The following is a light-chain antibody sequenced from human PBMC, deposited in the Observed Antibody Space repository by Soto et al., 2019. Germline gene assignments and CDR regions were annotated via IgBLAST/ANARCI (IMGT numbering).Light chain of an antibody. Sequence: QSALTQPASVSGSPGQSITISCTGDSGDRGGYKYVSWYQHHPGKAPKLMIYEVTNRPSGVSNRLSGSKSGNTASLTISGLQAEDEADYYCSSYTNTCTWVFGGGTKLTVL. CDR3: SSYTNTCTWV. J-gene: IGLJ3*02. CDR2: EVT. CDR1: SGDRGGYKY. V-gene: IGLV2-14*01.